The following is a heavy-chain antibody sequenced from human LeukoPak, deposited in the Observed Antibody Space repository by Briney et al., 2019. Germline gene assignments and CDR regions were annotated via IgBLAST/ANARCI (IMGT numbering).Heavy chain of an antibody. CDR1: GFTFSDYN. J-gene: IGHJ3*02. D-gene: IGHD3-10*01. CDR3: ATMIRGVFAFDN. CDR2: ISSSSYI. V-gene: IGHV3-69-1*02. Sequence: PGGSLRLSCSASGFTFSDYNMNWVRQAPGKGLEWVSSISSSSYIYYADSVKGRFTISRDNAKNSLYLHMNSLRAEDSAVYYCATMIRGVFAFDNWGQGTMVTVSS.